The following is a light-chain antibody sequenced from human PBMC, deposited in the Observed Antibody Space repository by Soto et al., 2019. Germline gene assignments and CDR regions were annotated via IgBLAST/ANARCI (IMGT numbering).Light chain of an antibody. CDR2: HAS. V-gene: IGKV3D-15*01. CDR3: QQYDNWPRAT. CDR1: QSVSSN. J-gene: IGKJ4*01. Sequence: EIVMTQFPASLSVSPGERVTLSCRASQSVSSNLAWYQQKPGQAPRLLIYHASTRATGIPARFSGSGSGTEFTLTISSLQSEDFAVYYCQQYDNWPRATFGGGTKVDIK.